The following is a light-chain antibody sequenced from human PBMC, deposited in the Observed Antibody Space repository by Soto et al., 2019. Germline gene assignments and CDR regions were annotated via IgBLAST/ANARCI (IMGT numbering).Light chain of an antibody. J-gene: IGKJ1*01. Sequence: EIVMTQSPATLSVSPGGRATLSCRASQSVSINLAWYQQRPGQTPRLLIYAASTRATGVPARFSGSGSGTEFTLTISSLQSEDFAVYYCQQYNNWPPMPFGQGTKVDIK. CDR3: QQYNNWPPMP. V-gene: IGKV3-15*01. CDR1: QSVSIN. CDR2: AAS.